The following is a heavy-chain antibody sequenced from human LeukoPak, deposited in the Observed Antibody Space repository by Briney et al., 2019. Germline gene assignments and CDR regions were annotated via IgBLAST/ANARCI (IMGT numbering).Heavy chain of an antibody. Sequence: ASVKVSCKASGYTFTSYGISWVRQAPGQGLEWMGWISAYNGNTNYAQKLQGRVTMTTDTSTSAAYMELRSLRSDDTAVYYCARGATMVRGVDIFDYWGQGTLVTVSS. D-gene: IGHD3-10*01. CDR3: ARGATMVRGVDIFDY. CDR1: GYTFTSYG. J-gene: IGHJ4*02. V-gene: IGHV1-18*01. CDR2: ISAYNGNT.